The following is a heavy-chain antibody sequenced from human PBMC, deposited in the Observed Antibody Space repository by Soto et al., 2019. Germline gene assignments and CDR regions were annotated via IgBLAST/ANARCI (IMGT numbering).Heavy chain of an antibody. CDR1: GYTFTSYG. CDR3: ARGVTIFGVVYYYYYYYMDV. D-gene: IGHD3-3*01. CDR2: ISAYNGNT. J-gene: IGHJ6*03. V-gene: IGHV1-18*01. Sequence: ASVKVSCKASGYTFTSYGISWVRQAPGQGLEWMGWISAYNGNTNYAQKLQGRVTMTTDTSTSTAYMELRSLRSDDTAVYYCARGVTIFGVVYYYYYYYMDVWGKGTTVTVSS.